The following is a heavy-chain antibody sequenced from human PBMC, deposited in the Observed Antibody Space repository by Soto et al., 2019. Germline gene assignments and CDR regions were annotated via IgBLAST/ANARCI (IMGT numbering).Heavy chain of an antibody. J-gene: IGHJ4*02. CDR3: ARVSSPFGY. CDR1: GFTVRSNY. Sequence: EVQLVETGGSLIQPGGSLRLSCAVSGFTVRSNYMSWVRQAPGKGLEWVSIIYSSGNTYYADSVKGRFTMSRDTSNNTVFLQMSSLRAEDTAVYYCARVSSPFGYWDQGTLVTVSS. CDR2: IYSSGNT. V-gene: IGHV3-53*02. D-gene: IGHD3-16*01.